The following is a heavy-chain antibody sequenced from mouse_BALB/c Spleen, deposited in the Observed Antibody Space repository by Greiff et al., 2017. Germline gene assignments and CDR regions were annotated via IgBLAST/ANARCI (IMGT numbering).Heavy chain of an antibody. J-gene: IGHJ3*01. V-gene: IGHV6-6*02. CDR2: IRLKSNNYAT. CDR3: TRGWPWFAY. Sequence: EVKLEKSGGGLVQPGGSMKLSCVASGFTFSNYWMNWVRQSPEKGLEWVAEIRLKSNNYATHYAESVKGRFTISRDDSKSSVYLQMNNLRAEDTGIYYCTRGWPWFAYWGQGTLVTVSA. CDR1: GFTFSNYW. D-gene: IGHD2-3*01.